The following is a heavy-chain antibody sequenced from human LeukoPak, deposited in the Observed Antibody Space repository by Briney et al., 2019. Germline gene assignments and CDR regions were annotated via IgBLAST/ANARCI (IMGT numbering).Heavy chain of an antibody. V-gene: IGHV3-33*01. CDR1: GFTFSSYG. J-gene: IGHJ4*02. CDR2: IWYGGSNK. Sequence: PGGSLRLSCAASGFTFSSYGMHWVRQAPGKGLEWVAVIWYGGSNKYYADSVKGRFTISRDNSKNTLYLQMNSLRAEDTAVYYCAREDYYDSSGYYYPLLDYWGQGTLVTVSS. D-gene: IGHD3-22*01. CDR3: AREDYYDSSGYYYPLLDY.